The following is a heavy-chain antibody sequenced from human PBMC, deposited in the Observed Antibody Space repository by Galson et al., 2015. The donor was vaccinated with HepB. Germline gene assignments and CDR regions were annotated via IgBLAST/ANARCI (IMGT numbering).Heavy chain of an antibody. CDR3: ARGGIYYESRGSLYNWFDP. CDR1: GYTFTNYY. CDR2: IDPRGGST. Sequence: SVKVSCKASGYTFTNYYIHWVRQAPGQGLEWMAIIDPRGGSTTFAQKFQGRVTMTRDTPTSTVQMELSSLRSEDTAVYYCARGGIYYESRGSLYNWFDPWGQGTLVTVSS. J-gene: IGHJ5*02. D-gene: IGHD3-22*01. V-gene: IGHV1-46*01.